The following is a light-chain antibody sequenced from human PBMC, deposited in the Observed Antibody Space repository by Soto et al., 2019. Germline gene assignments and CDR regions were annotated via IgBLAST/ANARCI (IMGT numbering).Light chain of an antibody. Sequence: QSALTQPPSVSGAPGQRVTISCTGSSSNIGAGYDVHWYQQLPGTAPKLLIYGNSNRPSGVPDRFSGSKSGTSASLAITGLQAEDDADYYCQSYDSGLSARVFGGGTKLTVL. V-gene: IGLV1-40*01. J-gene: IGLJ3*02. CDR1: SSNIGAGYD. CDR2: GNS. CDR3: QSYDSGLSARV.